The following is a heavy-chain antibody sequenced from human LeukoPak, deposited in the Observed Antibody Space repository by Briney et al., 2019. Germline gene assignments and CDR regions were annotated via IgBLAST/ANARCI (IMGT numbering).Heavy chain of an antibody. J-gene: IGHJ4*02. Sequence: PSETLSLTCAVYGGSFSGYYWSWIRQPPGKGLEWIGEINHGGSTNYSPSLESRVTISLDTSKNQFSLKMTSVTAADTAVYYCARGMEVRSPPFRYWGQGTLVTVSS. CDR1: GGSFSGYY. CDR3: ARGMEVRSPPFRY. CDR2: INHGGST. D-gene: IGHD1-1*01. V-gene: IGHV4-34*01.